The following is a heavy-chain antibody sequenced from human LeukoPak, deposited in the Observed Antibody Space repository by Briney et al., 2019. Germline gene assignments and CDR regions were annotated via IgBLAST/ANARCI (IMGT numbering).Heavy chain of an antibody. CDR3: AKGRSAGGPNWLDP. V-gene: IGHV3-23*01. CDR1: GFTFSSSG. D-gene: IGHD2-15*01. CDR2: IRGNGGNS. Sequence: GESMRLSCAASGFTFSSSGMGWVRQAQGKGREWVSVIRGNGGNSYDADSVKGRFLNSKDTCNNVLFLLMNSLSAGDPAVYSCAKGRSAGGPNWLDPWGQGTLVTVSS. J-gene: IGHJ5*02.